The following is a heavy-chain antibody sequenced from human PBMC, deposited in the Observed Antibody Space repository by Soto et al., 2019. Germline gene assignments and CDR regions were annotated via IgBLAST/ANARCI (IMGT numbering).Heavy chain of an antibody. CDR1: GYNFTDYD. CDR3: ARERGGYKHFDY. J-gene: IGHJ4*02. V-gene: IGHV1-18*01. Sequence: QVQLVQSGAEVKKPRASVRVSCKPSGYNFTDYDITWVRQAPGQGLEWMGWINTYKGNINNAQRLQGRVTMTTDTSTSTAYMEVRSLTSDDTAVYYCARERGGYKHFDYWGQGALVTVYS. CDR2: INTYKGNI. D-gene: IGHD1-26*01.